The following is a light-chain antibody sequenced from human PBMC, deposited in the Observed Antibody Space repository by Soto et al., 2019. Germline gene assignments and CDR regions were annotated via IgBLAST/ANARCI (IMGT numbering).Light chain of an antibody. CDR2: GNT. CDR1: SSNIGAGYD. J-gene: IGLJ2*01. V-gene: IGLV1-40*01. Sequence: QSVLTQPPSVSGAPGQRVTISCTGSSSNIGAGYDVHWYQQVPGTAPKLLIYGNTNRPSGVPDRFSGSKSGTSASLASTGLQTDDEADYYCQSYDSSLSVVFGGGTKLTVL. CDR3: QSYDSSLSVV.